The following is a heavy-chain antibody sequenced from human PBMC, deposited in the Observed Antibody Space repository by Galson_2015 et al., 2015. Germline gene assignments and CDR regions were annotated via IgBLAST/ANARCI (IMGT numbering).Heavy chain of an antibody. V-gene: IGHV2-5*02. D-gene: IGHD2/OR15-2a*01. J-gene: IGHJ3*02. CDR2: IYWDDDK. CDR3: AHRRSNSWAFDI. Sequence: PALVKPTQTLTLTCTFSGFSLTTSGVAVGWIRQPPGKALEWLILIYWDDDKRYSPSLKSRLTITKDTPKNQVVLTVTNMDPLDTATYYCAHRRSNSWAFDIWGQGTMVTVSS. CDR1: GFSLTTSGVA.